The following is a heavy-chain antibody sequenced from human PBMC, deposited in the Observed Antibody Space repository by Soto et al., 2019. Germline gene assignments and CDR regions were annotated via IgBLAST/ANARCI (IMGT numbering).Heavy chain of an antibody. Sequence: RSLTCIVSGESISSSSYYWGWIRQPPGKGLEWIGSIYYSGRTYYNPSFKSRVTISIDTSKNQFSLKLSSVTATDTAVYYCARQRTTVVTQAYFDHWGQGALVTVSS. D-gene: IGHD2-21*02. J-gene: IGHJ4*02. V-gene: IGHV4-39*01. CDR3: ARQRTTVVTQAYFDH. CDR1: GESISSSSYY. CDR2: IYYSGRT.